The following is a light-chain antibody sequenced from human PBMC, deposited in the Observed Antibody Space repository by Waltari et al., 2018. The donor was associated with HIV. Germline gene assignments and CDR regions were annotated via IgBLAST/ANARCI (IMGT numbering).Light chain of an antibody. V-gene: IGKV3-20*01. CDR1: QSVSSSY. Sequence: EIVLTQSPGTLSLSPGERATLSCRASQSVSSSYLAWYQQKPGQAPRLLIYGASSRATGSPDRFSGSGSGTDFTLTISRREPEDFAVYYCHQETVGQGTKLEIK. CDR2: GAS. CDR3: HQET. J-gene: IGKJ2*01.